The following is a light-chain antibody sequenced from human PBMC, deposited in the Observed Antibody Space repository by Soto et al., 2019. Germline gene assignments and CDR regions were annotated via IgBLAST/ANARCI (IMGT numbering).Light chain of an antibody. CDR2: GAS. Sequence: EIVMTQAPGTLSFSPGERATLSWRASQSFSSSYLAWYQQKPGQAPRLLIYGASSRATGIPDRFSGTGSGTDFTLTISRLEPEDFAVYYCQRSGGSLWTFGQGTKVDIK. CDR3: QRSGGSLWT. V-gene: IGKV3-20*01. J-gene: IGKJ1*01. CDR1: QSFSSSY.